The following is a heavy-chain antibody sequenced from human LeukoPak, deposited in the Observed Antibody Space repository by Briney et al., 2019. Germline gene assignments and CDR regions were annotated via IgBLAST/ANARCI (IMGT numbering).Heavy chain of an antibody. J-gene: IGHJ4*02. V-gene: IGHV1-2*02. Sequence: ASVKVSCKASGYTFTGYYMHWVRQAPGQGLEWMGWINPNSGGTNYAQKFQGRVTMTRETSTSTAYMELSRLRSDDTAVYYCARDREGIAFDYWGQGTLVTVSS. CDR2: INPNSGGT. CDR3: ARDREGIAFDY. CDR1: GYTFTGYY. D-gene: IGHD3-10*01.